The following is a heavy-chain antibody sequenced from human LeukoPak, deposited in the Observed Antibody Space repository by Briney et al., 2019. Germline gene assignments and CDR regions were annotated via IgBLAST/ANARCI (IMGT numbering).Heavy chain of an antibody. CDR3: ARDFGSGTNWFDP. D-gene: IGHD3-10*01. J-gene: IGHJ5*02. CDR1: GYTFTGYY. CDR2: INPNSGGT. Sequence: ASVKVSCKASGYTFTGYYMHWVRQAPGQGLEWMGWINPNSGGTNYAQKFQGRVTMTRDTSISTAYMELSRLRSDDTAVYYCARDFGSGTNWFDPWGQGTLVTVSS. V-gene: IGHV1-2*02.